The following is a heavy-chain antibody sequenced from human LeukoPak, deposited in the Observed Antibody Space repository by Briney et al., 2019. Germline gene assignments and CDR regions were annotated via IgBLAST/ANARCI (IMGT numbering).Heavy chain of an antibody. Sequence: GASVKVSCKASGYTFTSYGISWVRQAPGQGLEWMGWISAYNGNTNYAQKLQGRVTMTTDTSTSTAYMELRSLRSDDTAVYYCARDRTDYYDSSGRCWFDPWGQGTLVTVSS. J-gene: IGHJ5*02. D-gene: IGHD3-22*01. V-gene: IGHV1-18*01. CDR3: ARDRTDYYDSSGRCWFDP. CDR2: ISAYNGNT. CDR1: GYTFTSYG.